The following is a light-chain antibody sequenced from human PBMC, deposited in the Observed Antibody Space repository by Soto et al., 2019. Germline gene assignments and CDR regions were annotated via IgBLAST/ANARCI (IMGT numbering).Light chain of an antibody. Sequence: QSVLTQPPSVSGAPGQRVTISCTGSSSNIGAGDDLHWYQQLPGTAPKLLIYGDTTRPSGVPDRFSGSKSGTSASLAITGLQAEYEADYYCQSYDSRLRGYWVFGGGTKLTVL. CDR1: SSNIGAGDD. CDR3: QSYDSRLRGYWV. CDR2: GDT. V-gene: IGLV1-40*01. J-gene: IGLJ3*02.